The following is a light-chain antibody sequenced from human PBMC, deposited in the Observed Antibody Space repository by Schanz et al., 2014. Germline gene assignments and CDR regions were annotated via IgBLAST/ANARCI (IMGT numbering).Light chain of an antibody. CDR2: DVT. V-gene: IGLV2-14*03. J-gene: IGLJ3*02. Sequence: QAALTQPASVSGSPGQSITISCTGTSSDIGGFHYVSWYQQHPGRAPKLMIYDVTYRPSGISDRFSGSKSANTASLTISGLQAEDEADYYCSSYTRSSTQVFGGGTKLTVL. CDR3: SSYTRSSTQV. CDR1: SSDIGGFHY.